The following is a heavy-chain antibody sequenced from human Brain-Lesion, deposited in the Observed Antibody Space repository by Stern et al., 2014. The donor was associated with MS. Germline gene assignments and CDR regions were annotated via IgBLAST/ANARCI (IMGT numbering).Heavy chain of an antibody. J-gene: IGHJ4*02. D-gene: IGHD2-2*01. CDR3: AISSSRYYFDS. CDR2: ISTTASNI. V-gene: IGHV3-11*01. CDR1: GFLFSDYY. Sequence: VQLLEYGGTLVKPGGSLRLSCAASGFLFSDYYMNWIRQAPGQGLEWVSHISTTASNIYYADSVKGRFTISRDNTKNSLFLLMSSLRAEDTAVYYCAISSSRYYFDSWGLGTLVTVSS.